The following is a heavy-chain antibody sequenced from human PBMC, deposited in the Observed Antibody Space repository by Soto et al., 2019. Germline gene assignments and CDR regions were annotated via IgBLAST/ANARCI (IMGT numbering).Heavy chain of an antibody. J-gene: IGHJ4*02. D-gene: IGHD5-12*01. CDR2: IYYSGST. Sequence: SETLSLTCTVSGDSISSSSYYWGWIRQPPGKGLEWIGSIYYSGSTYYNPSLKSRVTISVDTSKNQFSLKLSSVTAADTAVYYCARGRWLRLGLDYWGQGTLVTVSS. V-gene: IGHV4-39*01. CDR3: ARGRWLRLGLDY. CDR1: GDSISSSSYY.